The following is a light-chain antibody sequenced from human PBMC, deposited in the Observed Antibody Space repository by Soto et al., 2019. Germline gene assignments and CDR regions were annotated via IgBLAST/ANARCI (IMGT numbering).Light chain of an antibody. V-gene: IGKV3-15*01. CDR2: GAS. Sequence: EIVMTQSPATLSMSPGERATLSCRASQSVSSNLAWYQQKPGQAPRLLIFGASTSATGIPARFSGSGSGTEFTLTISSLQSEDFAVYHCQQYNNWPPRYTFGQGTKLEIK. CDR1: QSVSSN. CDR3: QQYNNWPPRYT. J-gene: IGKJ2*01.